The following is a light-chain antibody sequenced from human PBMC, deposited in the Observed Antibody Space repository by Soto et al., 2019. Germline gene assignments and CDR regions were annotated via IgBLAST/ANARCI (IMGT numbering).Light chain of an antibody. CDR3: QTWGTGIQV. Sequence: QSVLTQSPSASASLGASVKLTCTLSSGHNTYAIAWHQQQPEKGPRYLMKLNNDGSHTKGDGIPDRFSGSSSGAERYLTISSLQSEDEADYYCQTWGTGIQVFGGGTKLTVL. CDR1: SGHNTYA. J-gene: IGLJ2*01. V-gene: IGLV4-69*01. CDR2: LNNDGSH.